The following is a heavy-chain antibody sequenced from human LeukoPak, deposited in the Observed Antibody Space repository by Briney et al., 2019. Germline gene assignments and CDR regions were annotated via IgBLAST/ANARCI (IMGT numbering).Heavy chain of an antibody. Sequence: PGGSLRLSCAASGFTFSSYGMHWVRQAPGKGLEWVTFIRFDGSNKYYADSVKGRFTISRDNSKNTLYLQMNSLRAEDTAVYYCAKAGGVGVFSVRSSGYFYFDYWGQGILVTVSS. D-gene: IGHD3-22*01. J-gene: IGHJ4*02. V-gene: IGHV3-30*02. CDR2: IRFDGSNK. CDR1: GFTFSSYG. CDR3: AKAGGVGVFSVRSSGYFYFDY.